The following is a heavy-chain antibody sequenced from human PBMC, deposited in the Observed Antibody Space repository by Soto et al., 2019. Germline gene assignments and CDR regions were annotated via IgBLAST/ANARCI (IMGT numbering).Heavy chain of an antibody. D-gene: IGHD3-10*01. CDR3: TTDLWPYFQSDY. J-gene: IGHJ4*02. V-gene: IGHV3-15*07. CDR1: GLTFSNVW. CDR2: IKSKTDGGTT. Sequence: VQLVESGGGFIKPGGSLRLSCAASGLTFSNVWMNWVRQAPGKGLEWVGHIKSKTDGGTTDYAAPVKGRFTISRDDSKNTQYLQMSSLKIDDTGVYYCTTDLWPYFQSDYWGQGTLVTVSP.